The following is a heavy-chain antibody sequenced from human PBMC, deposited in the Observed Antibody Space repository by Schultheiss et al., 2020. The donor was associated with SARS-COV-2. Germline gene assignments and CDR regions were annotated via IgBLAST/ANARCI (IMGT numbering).Heavy chain of an antibody. Sequence: SQTLSLTCTVSGGSISSYYWSWIRQPPGKGLEWIGEIYHSGSTNYNPSLKSRVTISVDTSKNQFSLKLSSVTAADTAVYYCARAGIAARRTHWFDPWGQGTLVTVSS. CDR2: IYHSGST. V-gene: IGHV4-59*12. D-gene: IGHD6-6*01. CDR3: ARAGIAARRTHWFDP. J-gene: IGHJ5*02. CDR1: GGSISSYY.